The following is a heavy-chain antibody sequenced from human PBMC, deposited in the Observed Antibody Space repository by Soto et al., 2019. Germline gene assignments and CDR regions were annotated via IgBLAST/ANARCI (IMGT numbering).Heavy chain of an antibody. Sequence: PRLSCAASGFTFSNYGMHWVRQAPGKGLEWVSFIWYDGGNKYYAESVKGRFTISRDNSKNTLFLQMNSLRAEDTAVYYCARDGDVNTGFGKDYWGQGTLVTVSS. CDR2: IWYDGGNK. J-gene: IGHJ4*02. D-gene: IGHD3-16*01. CDR3: ARDGDVNTGFGKDY. V-gene: IGHV3-33*01. CDR1: GFTFSNYG.